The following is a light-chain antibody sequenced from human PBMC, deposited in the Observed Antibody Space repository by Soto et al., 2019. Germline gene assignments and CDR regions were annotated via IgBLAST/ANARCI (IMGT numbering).Light chain of an antibody. CDR2: EVN. J-gene: IGLJ3*02. V-gene: IGLV2-23*02. CDR3: CSHVGGSSPQWV. Sequence: QSALTQPASVSGSPGQASTISFTGTSNDVGGYNLVSWFQQHPGKAPKLMISEVNKRPSGVSNRFSGYKSANTASLTISGLQAEDEADYYCCSHVGGSSPQWVFGGGTKLTV. CDR1: SNDVGGYNL.